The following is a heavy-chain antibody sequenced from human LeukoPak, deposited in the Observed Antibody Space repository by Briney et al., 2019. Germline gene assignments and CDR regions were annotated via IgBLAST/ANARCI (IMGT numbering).Heavy chain of an antibody. J-gene: IGHJ4*02. CDR3: ATYRQVLLPFES. V-gene: IGHV3-23*01. CDR1: GFSFNTYG. D-gene: IGHD2-8*02. CDR2: ITGSGGST. Sequence: QPGGSLRLSCAASGFSFNTYGMNWVRQAPGKGLEWVSSITGSGGSTYYADSVKGRFTISRDNSKNTLYLQMNSLRAEDTAIYYCATYRQVLLPFESWGQGTLVTVSS.